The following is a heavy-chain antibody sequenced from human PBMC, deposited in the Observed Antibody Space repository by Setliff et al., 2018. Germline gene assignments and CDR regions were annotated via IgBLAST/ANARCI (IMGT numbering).Heavy chain of an antibody. V-gene: IGHV1-46*01. CDR2: INPSGGYT. Sequence: ASVKVSCKAPGHTFTSYFMQWVRQAPGQGLEWMGMINPSGGYTIYAQKFQGRVTMTRDTSTSTVYLELSSLRSEDTAVYYCARGLIVLPGPSGDMGYFDYWGQGTLVTVSS. D-gene: IGHD2-8*01. J-gene: IGHJ4*02. CDR1: GHTFTSYF. CDR3: ARGLIVLPGPSGDMGYFDY.